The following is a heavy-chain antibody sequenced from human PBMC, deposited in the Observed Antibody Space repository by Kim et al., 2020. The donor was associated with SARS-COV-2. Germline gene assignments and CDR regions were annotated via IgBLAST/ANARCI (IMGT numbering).Heavy chain of an antibody. CDR2: IIPIFGTA. CDR3: ARNSRQWLAYDYFDY. J-gene: IGHJ4*02. Sequence: SVKVSCKASGGTFSSYAISWVRQAPGQGLEWMGGIIPIFGTANYAQKFQGRVTITADESTSTAYMELSSLRSEDTAVYYCARNSRQWLAYDYFDYWGQGTLVTVSS. CDR1: GGTFSSYA. V-gene: IGHV1-69*13. D-gene: IGHD6-19*01.